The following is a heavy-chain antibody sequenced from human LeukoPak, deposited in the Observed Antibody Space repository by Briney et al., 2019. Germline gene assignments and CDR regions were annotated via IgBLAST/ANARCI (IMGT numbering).Heavy chain of an antibody. CDR1: GFTFSSYA. CDR2: ISGSGGST. V-gene: IGHV3-23*01. J-gene: IGHJ4*02. D-gene: IGHD6-13*01. Sequence: GGSLRLSCAASGFTFSSYAMSWVRQAPGKGLEWVSAISGSGGSTYYADSVKGRFTISRDNSKNTLYLQMNSLRAKDTAVYYCAKDHHRSTAAAVVDYWGQGTLVTVSS. CDR3: AKDHHRSTAAAVVDY.